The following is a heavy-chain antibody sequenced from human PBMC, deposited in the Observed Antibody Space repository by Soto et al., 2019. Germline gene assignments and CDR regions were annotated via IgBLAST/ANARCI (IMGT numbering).Heavy chain of an antibody. CDR3: ARFSPSASFMVRGPDYYMDV. CDR2: IKQDGSEK. V-gene: IGHV3-7*01. D-gene: IGHD3-10*01. J-gene: IGHJ6*03. Sequence: GGSLRLSCAASGFTFSSYWMSWVRQAPGKGLEWVANIKQDGSEKYYVDSVKGRFTISRDNAKNSLYLQMNSLRAEDTAVYYCARFSPSASFMVRGPDYYMDVWGKGTTVTVSS. CDR1: GFTFSSYW.